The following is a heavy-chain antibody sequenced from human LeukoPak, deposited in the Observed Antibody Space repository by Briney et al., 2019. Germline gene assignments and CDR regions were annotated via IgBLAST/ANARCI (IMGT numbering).Heavy chain of an antibody. CDR1: GFTFSSYS. CDR2: ISSSSSNI. D-gene: IGHD4-17*01. CDR3: ARTAVTPWYFDL. J-gene: IGHJ2*01. Sequence: GGSLRLSCAASGFTFSSYSMNWVRQAPGKGLEWVASISSSSSNIYYADSVKGRFTISRDNAKNSLYLQANSLRGEDTAVYYCARTAVTPWYFDLWGRGTLVTVSS. V-gene: IGHV3-21*01.